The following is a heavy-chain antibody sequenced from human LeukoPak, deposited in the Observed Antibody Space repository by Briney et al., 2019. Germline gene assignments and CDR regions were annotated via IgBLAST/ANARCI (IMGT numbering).Heavy chain of an antibody. Sequence: SETLSLTCTVSGGVISIYGWSWFRQPPGKGLEWIGGVYHSGSTDYNPSLKSRVTISTDTSNNQVPLKLNSVTAADTAVYYCARLSRIASAGDYGYHSLDVWGQGTTVTVSS. D-gene: IGHD6-13*01. CDR3: ARLSRIASAGDYGYHSLDV. V-gene: IGHV4-59*13. J-gene: IGHJ6*02. CDR1: GGVISIYG. CDR2: VYHSGST.